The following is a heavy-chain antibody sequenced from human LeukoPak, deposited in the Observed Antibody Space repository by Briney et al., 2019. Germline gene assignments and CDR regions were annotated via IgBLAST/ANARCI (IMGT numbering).Heavy chain of an antibody. J-gene: IGHJ4*02. CDR2: IYASGST. CDR1: GGSISSDY. D-gene: IGHD1-26*01. V-gene: IGHV4-4*07. CDR3: ASYSGSNAYYVY. Sequence: SETLSLTCTVSGGSISSDYWSWIRQPPGKGLEWIGRIYASGSTNYNPSLKSRVTMSVDTSKNQFSLKLSSVTAADTAVYYCASYSGSNAYYVYWGQGTLVTVSS.